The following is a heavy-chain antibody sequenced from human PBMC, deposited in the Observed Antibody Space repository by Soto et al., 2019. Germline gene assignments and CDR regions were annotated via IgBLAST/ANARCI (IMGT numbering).Heavy chain of an antibody. CDR1: GGTISSFG. CDR2: IVPIDGST. CDR3: ARSFTKSRRGGVAFDY. V-gene: IGHV1-69*01. J-gene: IGHJ4*02. Sequence: QVQLVQSGAEVKKPGSSVKVSCTTSGGTISSFGMNWVRQAPGQGLEWMGGIVPIDGSTKYAGKFQGRVTITADASTSTVYMDLSSLRSEDTAVYYCARSFTKSRRGGVAFDYWGQGTLLTVSP. D-gene: IGHD3-3*01.